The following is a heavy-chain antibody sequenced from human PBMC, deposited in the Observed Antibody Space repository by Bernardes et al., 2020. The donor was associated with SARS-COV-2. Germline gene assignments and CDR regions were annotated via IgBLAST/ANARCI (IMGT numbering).Heavy chain of an antibody. CDR1: GDSVYIHSAL. CDR2: TSYRSKWNC. CDR3: ARGANYAMGV. J-gene: IGHJ6*02. Sequence: SQTLSLPCAISGDSVYIHSALWHWNRLSTSRGLEWLGRTSYRSKWNCDYAVSVKSRITISPDTSKNQFSLELTSVTPEDTAVYYCARGANYAMGVWGQGTTVTVSS. V-gene: IGHV6-1*01.